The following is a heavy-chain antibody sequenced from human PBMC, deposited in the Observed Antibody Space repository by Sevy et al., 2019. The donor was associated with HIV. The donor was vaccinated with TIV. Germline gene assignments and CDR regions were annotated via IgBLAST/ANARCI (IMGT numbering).Heavy chain of an antibody. J-gene: IGHJ4*02. V-gene: IGHV3-33*01. D-gene: IGHD2-15*01. CDR3: ARDRGSGGSCFFFDY. CDR2: IWYDGSNK. Sequence: GGSLRLSCAASGFTFSSYGMHWVRQAPGKGLEWVAVIWYDGSNKYYADSVKGRFTISRDNSKNTLYLQMNGLRAEDTAVYYCARDRGSGGSCFFFDYWGQGTLVTVSS. CDR1: GFTFSSYG.